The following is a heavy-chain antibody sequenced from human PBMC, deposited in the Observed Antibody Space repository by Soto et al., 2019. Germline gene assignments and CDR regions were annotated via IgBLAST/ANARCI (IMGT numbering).Heavy chain of an antibody. CDR2: IKQDGSEK. J-gene: IGHJ1*01. D-gene: IGHD3-10*01. V-gene: IGHV3-7*01. Sequence: PGGSLRLSCAASGFTFSSYWMSWVRQAPGKGLEWVANIKQDGSEKYYVDSVKGRFTISRDNAKNSLYLQMNSLRAEDTAVYYCARLKPGGGPMTTLYFQHWGQGTLVTVSS. CDR3: ARLKPGGGPMTTLYFQH. CDR1: GFTFSSYW.